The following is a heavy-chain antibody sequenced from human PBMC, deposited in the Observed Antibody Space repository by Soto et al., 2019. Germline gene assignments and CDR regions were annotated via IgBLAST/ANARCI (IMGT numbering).Heavy chain of an antibody. Sequence: SSETLSLTCTVSGGSISSYYWSWIRQPPGKGLEWIGYIYYSGSTNYNPSLKSRVTISVDTSKNQFSLKLSSVTAADTAVYYCARNDNAGYYYMDVWGKGTTVTVSS. CDR3: ARNDNAGYYYMDV. J-gene: IGHJ6*03. D-gene: IGHD1-1*01. CDR2: IYYSGST. V-gene: IGHV4-59*01. CDR1: GGSISSYY.